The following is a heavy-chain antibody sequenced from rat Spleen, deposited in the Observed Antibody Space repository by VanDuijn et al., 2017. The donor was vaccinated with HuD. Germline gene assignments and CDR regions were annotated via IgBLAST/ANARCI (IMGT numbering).Heavy chain of an antibody. V-gene: IGHV3-1*01. J-gene: IGHJ3*01. CDR2: ISYSGST. CDR3: VRDNYPGVPLDY. Sequence: EVQLQESGPGLVKPSQSLSLTCSVTGYSITSNYWGWIRKFPGNKMEWMGYISYSGSTSYNPSLKSRISITRDTSKNQFFLQVNSVTPEDTATYYCVRDNYPGVPLDYWGQGTLVTVSS. D-gene: IGHD1-4*01. CDR1: GYSITSNY.